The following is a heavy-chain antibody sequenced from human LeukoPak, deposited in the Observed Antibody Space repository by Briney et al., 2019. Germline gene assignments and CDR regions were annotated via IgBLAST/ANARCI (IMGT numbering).Heavy chain of an antibody. Sequence: GASVKVCCKDSGGTFSSYAISWVRQAPGQGLEWMGGIIPIFGTANYAQKFQGRVTITTDESTSTAYMELSSLRSEDTAVYYCARGSGDGYNYMNFDYWGQGTLVTVSS. J-gene: IGHJ4*02. V-gene: IGHV1-69*05. CDR3: ARGSGDGYNYMNFDY. CDR2: IIPIFGTA. D-gene: IGHD5-24*01. CDR1: GGTFSSYA.